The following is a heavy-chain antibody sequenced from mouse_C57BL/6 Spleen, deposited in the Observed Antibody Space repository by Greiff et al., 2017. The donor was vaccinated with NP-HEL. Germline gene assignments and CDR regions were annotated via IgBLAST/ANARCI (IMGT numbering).Heavy chain of an antibody. CDR2: IYIGNGYT. CDR1: GYTFTSYG. J-gene: IGHJ2*01. CDR3: AREGYSNSLYFDY. V-gene: IGHV1-58*01. D-gene: IGHD2-5*01. Sequence: EVQLQQSGAELVRPGSSVKMSCKTSGYTFTSYGINWVKQRPGQGLEWIGYIYIGNGYTEYNEKFKSRATLTVDKSSSTAYMQLSSLTSEDSAVYYCAREGYSNSLYFDYWGQGTTLTVSS.